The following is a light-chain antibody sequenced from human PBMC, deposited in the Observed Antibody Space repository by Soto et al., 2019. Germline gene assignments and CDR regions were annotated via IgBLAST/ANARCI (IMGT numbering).Light chain of an antibody. CDR1: SSNIGTNA. CDR3: AGWDDTLNGWV. J-gene: IGLJ3*02. V-gene: IGLV1-44*01. Sequence: LTQPPSTSGTPGQRVTISCSGSSSNIGTNAINWYQQLPGTAPKVLIFSNSNRPSGVPDRFSGSKSGTSASLAISGLQSEDEADYYCAGWDDTLNGWVFGGGTKLTVL. CDR2: SNS.